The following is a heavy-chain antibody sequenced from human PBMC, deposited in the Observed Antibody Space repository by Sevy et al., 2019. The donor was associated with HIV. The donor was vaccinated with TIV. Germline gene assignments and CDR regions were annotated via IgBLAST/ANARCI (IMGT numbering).Heavy chain of an antibody. V-gene: IGHV3-21*01. CDR3: ARGGGFLEWPPLTGYYYGMYV. Sequence: GGSLRLSCAASGFTFSSYSMNWVRQAPGKGLEWVSSISSSSSYIYYADSVKGRFTISRDNAKNSLYLQMNSLRAEDTAVYYCARGGGFLEWPPLTGYYYGMYVWGQGTTVTVSS. D-gene: IGHD3-3*01. J-gene: IGHJ6*02. CDR2: ISSSSSYI. CDR1: GFTFSSYS.